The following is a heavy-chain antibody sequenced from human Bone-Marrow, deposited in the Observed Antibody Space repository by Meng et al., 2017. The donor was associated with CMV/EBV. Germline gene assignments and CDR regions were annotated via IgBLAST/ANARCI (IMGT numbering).Heavy chain of an antibody. J-gene: IGHJ3*02. V-gene: IGHV3-53*01. Sequence: GGSLRLSCAASGFTVSSNYMSWVRQAPGKGLEWVSVIYSGGSTYYADSVKGRLTISRDNSKNTLYLQMNSLRAEDTAVYYCARGSRGNAFDIWGQGTMVTVSS. CDR2: IYSGGST. D-gene: IGHD3-10*01. CDR3: ARGSRGNAFDI. CDR1: GFTVSSNY.